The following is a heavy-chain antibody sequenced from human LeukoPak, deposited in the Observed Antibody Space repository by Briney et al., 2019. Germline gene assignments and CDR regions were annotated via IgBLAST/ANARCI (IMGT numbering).Heavy chain of an antibody. CDR3: ARVSRGWALPPHFDY. CDR1: GGSISSHD. V-gene: IGHV4-59*11. Sequence: PSETLSLTCTASGGSISSHDWSWIRQPPGKGLEWIGYIYYSGSTNYNPSLKSRVSISLGTSKNHFCCKLSAVTSADRPVYDCARVSRGWALPPHFDYRGQGTMVTVSS. J-gene: IGHJ4*02. D-gene: IGHD1-26*01. CDR2: IYYSGST.